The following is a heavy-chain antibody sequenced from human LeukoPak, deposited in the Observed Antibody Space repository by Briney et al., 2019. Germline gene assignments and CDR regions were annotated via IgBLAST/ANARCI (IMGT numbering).Heavy chain of an antibody. CDR3: AFPAHHWLVRGAFDI. Sequence: PGGSLRLSCAASGFAFSSYGMSWVRQAPGTGLEWVSDISGTGGNTYYAESVKGRFTISRDNSKNTLYLQMNSLRAEDTAIYYCAFPAHHWLVRGAFDIWGQGTMVTVSS. J-gene: IGHJ3*02. V-gene: IGHV3-23*01. CDR1: GFAFSSYG. D-gene: IGHD6-19*01. CDR2: ISGTGGNT.